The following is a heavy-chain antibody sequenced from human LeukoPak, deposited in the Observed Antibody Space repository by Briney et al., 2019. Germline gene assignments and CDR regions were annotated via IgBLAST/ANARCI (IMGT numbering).Heavy chain of an antibody. J-gene: IGHJ4*02. D-gene: IGHD2-2*01. CDR3: ARDPRVVPAAYFDY. CDR1: GFPFSDYY. Sequence: PGGSLRLSCAASGFPFSDYYMSWIRQAPGKGLEWVSYISSSGSTIYYADSVKGRFTISRDNAKNSLYLQMNSLRAEDTAVYYCARDPRVVPAAYFDYWGQGTLVTVSS. CDR2: ISSSGSTI. V-gene: IGHV3-11*04.